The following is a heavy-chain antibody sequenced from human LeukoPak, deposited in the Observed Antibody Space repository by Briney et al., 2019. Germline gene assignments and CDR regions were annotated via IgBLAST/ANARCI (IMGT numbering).Heavy chain of an antibody. CDR2: IYYRVTS. CDR3: ARAVGGDGSGSL. Sequence: SEALSLTCTVSGDSISTYYWSWVRQPPGKGLEWIGYIYYRVTSDYNPSLKSRVTMSVDMSTRQISLTLSSVTAADTAVYYCARAVGGDGSGSLWGPGTLVTVSS. CDR1: GDSISTYY. D-gene: IGHD3-10*01. V-gene: IGHV4-59*01. J-gene: IGHJ4*02.